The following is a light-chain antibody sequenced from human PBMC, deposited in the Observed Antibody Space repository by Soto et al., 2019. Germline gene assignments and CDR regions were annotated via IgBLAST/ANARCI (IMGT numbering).Light chain of an antibody. V-gene: IGLV2-14*01. CDR3: SSYTSSNTGV. CDR2: EVT. Sequence: QSVLTQAASVSGSPGQSITISCTGTNSDVGHYNYVSWYQHHPGKAPKLIIYEVTSRPSGVSDRFSGSRSGNTAFLTISGLQAEDEAHYYCSSYTSSNTGVFGGGTKLTVL. J-gene: IGLJ3*02. CDR1: NSDVGHYNY.